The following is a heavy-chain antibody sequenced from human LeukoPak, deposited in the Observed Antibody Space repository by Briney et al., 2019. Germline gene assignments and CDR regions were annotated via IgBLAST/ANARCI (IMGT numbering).Heavy chain of an antibody. CDR1: GFTFSSYA. CDR3: ARETQQLAYYYYYGMDV. CDR2: ISYDGSNK. D-gene: IGHD6-13*01. J-gene: IGHJ6*02. V-gene: IGHV3-30-3*01. Sequence: GRSLRLSCAASGFTFSSYAMHWVRQAPGKGLEWVAVISYDGSNKYYADSVKGRFTISRDNSKNTLYLQMNSLRAEDTAVYYCARETQQLAYYYYYGMDVWGQGTTVTAPS.